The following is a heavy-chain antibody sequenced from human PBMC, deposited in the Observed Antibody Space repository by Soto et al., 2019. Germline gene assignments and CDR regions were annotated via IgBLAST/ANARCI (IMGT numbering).Heavy chain of an antibody. CDR1: GGSISSGGYY. CDR2: IYYSGST. CDR3: ARRFGDPSAPFDY. V-gene: IGHV4-31*03. D-gene: IGHD3-10*01. J-gene: IGHJ4*02. Sequence: SETLSLTCTVSGGSISSGGYYWSWIRQHPGKGLEWIGYIYYSGSTYYNPSLKSRVTISVDTSKNQFSLKLSSVTAADTAVYYCARRFGDPSAPFDYWGKGTLVTVSS.